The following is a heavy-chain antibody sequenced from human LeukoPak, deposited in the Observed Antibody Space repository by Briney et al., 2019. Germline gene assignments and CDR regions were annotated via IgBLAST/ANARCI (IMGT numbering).Heavy chain of an antibody. J-gene: IGHJ4*02. V-gene: IGHV3-74*01. CDR3: ARGRGGSYHY. CDR1: GFTLSNDW. CDR2: INTDGSTT. D-gene: IGHD1-26*01. Sequence: GGSLRLSCAASGFTLSNDWMHWVRHAPGKGLVWVSRINTDGSTTTYADSVKGRFTISRDNAKNTLYLQMNSLRVEDTAVYYCARGRGGSYHYWGQGALVTVSS.